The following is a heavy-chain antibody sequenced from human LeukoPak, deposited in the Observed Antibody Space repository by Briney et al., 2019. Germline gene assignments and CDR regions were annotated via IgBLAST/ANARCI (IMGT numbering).Heavy chain of an antibody. J-gene: IGHJ2*01. CDR2: ISSRSMTI. V-gene: IGHV3-48*02. CDR3: ARDLNWYFDL. Sequence: GGSLRLSCAASGFSLSSYSMNWVRQAPGKGLEWVSYISSRSMTIYYADSVKGRFTISRDNAKNSLYVQMNSLKDDDTAEYYCARDLNWYFDLWGRGTQVTVSS. CDR1: GFSLSSYS.